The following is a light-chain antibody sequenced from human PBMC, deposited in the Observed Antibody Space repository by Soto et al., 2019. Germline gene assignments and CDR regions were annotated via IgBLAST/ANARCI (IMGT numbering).Light chain of an antibody. Sequence: DIVLTQSPATLSLSPGERATLSCRASQSISSYLAWYRQSPGQAPRLLIYDASNRATGIPARFSGSGSGPDFTLTISRLKPEYCAVYYLQKRSNWPRPFVQGTQVEIK. CDR1: QSISSY. CDR2: DAS. J-gene: IGKJ1*01. CDR3: QKRSNWPRP. V-gene: IGKV3-11*01.